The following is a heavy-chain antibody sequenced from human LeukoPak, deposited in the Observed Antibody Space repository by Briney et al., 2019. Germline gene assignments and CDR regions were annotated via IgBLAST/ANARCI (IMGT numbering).Heavy chain of an antibody. Sequence: SETLSLTCTVSGGSISSYYWSWIRQPAGKGREGSGRIDTSGNTNYKPSLKSRITISVDTTKSQFSLQLNSVTPEDTAVYYCARVYDPGSGSGFDYWGQGTLVTVSS. J-gene: IGHJ4*02. CDR2: IDTSGNT. CDR3: ARVYDPGSGSGFDY. D-gene: IGHD3-10*01. V-gene: IGHV4-4*07. CDR1: GGSISSYY.